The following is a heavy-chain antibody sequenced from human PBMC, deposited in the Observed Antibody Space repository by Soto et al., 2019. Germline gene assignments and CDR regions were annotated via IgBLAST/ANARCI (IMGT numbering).Heavy chain of an antibody. D-gene: IGHD5-18*01. V-gene: IGHV3-48*02. Sequence: GGSLRLSCAASGFTFSSYSMNWVRQAPGKGLEWVSYISSSSSTIYYADSVKGRFTISRDNAKNSLYLQMNRLRDEDTAVYYCASDEGYSYGSPYYYGMDVWGQGTTVTVSS. CDR1: GFTFSSYS. CDR2: ISSSSSTI. J-gene: IGHJ6*02. CDR3: ASDEGYSYGSPYYYGMDV.